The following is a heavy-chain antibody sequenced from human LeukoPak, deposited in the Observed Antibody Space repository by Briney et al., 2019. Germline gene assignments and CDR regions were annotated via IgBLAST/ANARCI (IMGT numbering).Heavy chain of an antibody. CDR1: GGSISGHY. CDR3: ARDGDYDWYFDL. J-gene: IGHJ2*01. Sequence: SETLSLTCTVSGGSISGHYWSWIRQPPGRGLEWIGYIYYSGSTNYNPSLKSRTTISLDTSKSQFSLKLNSVTAADTAVYSCARDGDYDWYFDLWGRGTLVTVSS. V-gene: IGHV4-59*11. CDR2: IYYSGST. D-gene: IGHD4-17*01.